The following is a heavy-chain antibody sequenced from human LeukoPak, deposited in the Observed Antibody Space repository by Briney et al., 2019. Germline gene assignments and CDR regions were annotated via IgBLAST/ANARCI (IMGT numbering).Heavy chain of an antibody. CDR3: ARLSPYRSSLNWFDP. V-gene: IGHV4-59*08. D-gene: IGHD6-13*01. Sequence: SETLSLTCTVSGGSISSYYWSWIRQPPGKGLEWIGYIYYSGSTNYNPSLKSRVTISVDTSKNQFSLKLSSVTAADSAVYYCARLSPYRSSLNWFDPWGQGTLVTVSS. J-gene: IGHJ5*02. CDR1: GGSISSYY. CDR2: IYYSGST.